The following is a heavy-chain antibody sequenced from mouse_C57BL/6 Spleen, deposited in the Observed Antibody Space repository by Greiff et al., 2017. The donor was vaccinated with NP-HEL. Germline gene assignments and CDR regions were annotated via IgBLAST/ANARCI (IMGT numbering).Heavy chain of an antibody. CDR1: GYTFTDYN. D-gene: IGHD1-1*01. CDR3: ASNPHYYGSSYDAMDY. CDR2: INPNNGGT. Sequence: VQLQQSGPELVKPGASVKMSCKASGYTFTDYNMHWVKQSHGKSLEWIGYINPNNGGTSYNQKFKGKATLTVNKSSSTAYMELRSLTSEDSAVYYCASNPHYYGSSYDAMDYWGQGTSVTVSS. V-gene: IGHV1-22*01. J-gene: IGHJ4*01.